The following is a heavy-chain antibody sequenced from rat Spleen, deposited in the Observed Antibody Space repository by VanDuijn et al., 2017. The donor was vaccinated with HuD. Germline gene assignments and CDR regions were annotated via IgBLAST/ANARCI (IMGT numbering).Heavy chain of an antibody. D-gene: IGHD1-3*01. V-gene: IGHV2-63*01. CDR1: GFSLTSYN. CDR3: ARSNGYGPFDY. CDR2: MNYNGDT. J-gene: IGHJ2*01. Sequence: QVQLKESGPGLVQPSQTLSLTCTVSGFSLTSYNVHWVRQPPGKCLEWMGRMNYNGDTSYNSALKSRLSISRDTSKNQVFLKMNSLQTEDTAMYFCARSNGYGPFDYWGQGVMVTVSS.